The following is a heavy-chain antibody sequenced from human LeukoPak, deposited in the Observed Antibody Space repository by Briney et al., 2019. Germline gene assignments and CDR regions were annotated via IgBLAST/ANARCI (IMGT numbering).Heavy chain of an antibody. CDR1: GGSISSYY. D-gene: IGHD3-9*01. V-gene: IGHV4-4*07. CDR3: ARSGLFDTRSNWFDP. CDR2: IYTSGST. J-gene: IGHJ5*02. Sequence: SETLSLTCTVSGGSISSYYWSWIRQPAGKGLEWIGRIYTSGSTNINPSLKSRVTMSVDTSKNQFSLKLSSVTAADAAVYYCARSGLFDTRSNWFDPWGQGTLVTVSS.